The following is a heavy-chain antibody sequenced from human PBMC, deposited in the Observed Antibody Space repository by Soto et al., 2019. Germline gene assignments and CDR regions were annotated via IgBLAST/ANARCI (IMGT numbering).Heavy chain of an antibody. D-gene: IGHD1-26*01. J-gene: IGHJ6*02. V-gene: IGHV4-59*01. CDR2: IYYSGST. Sequence: TLCLTCTVSGGSISSYYWSWIRQPPGKGLEWIGYIYYSGSTNYNPSLKSRVTISIDTSKNQFSLKLSSVTAADTAVYYCARSGSYPLVYYYYGMDVWGQGTTVTVSS. CDR3: ARSGSYPLVYYYYGMDV. CDR1: GGSISSYY.